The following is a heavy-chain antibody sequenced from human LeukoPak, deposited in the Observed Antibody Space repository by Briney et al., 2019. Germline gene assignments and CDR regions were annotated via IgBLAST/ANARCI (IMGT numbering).Heavy chain of an antibody. V-gene: IGHV4-59*05. CDR3: ARREGQQLDPGYYFDY. Sequence: SETLSLTCSVSGGSIRSYYWSWIRQPPGKGLEWIGSIYYSGSTYYNPSLKSRVTISVDTSKNQFSLKLSSVTAADTAVYYCARREGQQLDPGYYFDYWGQGTLVTVSS. CDR2: IYYSGST. J-gene: IGHJ4*02. D-gene: IGHD6-13*01. CDR1: GGSIRSYY.